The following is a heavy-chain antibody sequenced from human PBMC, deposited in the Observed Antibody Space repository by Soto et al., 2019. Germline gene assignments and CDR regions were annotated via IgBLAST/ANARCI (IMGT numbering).Heavy chain of an antibody. J-gene: IGHJ5*02. Sequence: SETLSLTCTVSGGSISSSSYYWGWIRQPPGKGLEWIGSIYYSGSTYYNPSLKSRVTISVDTSKNQFSLKLSSVTAADTAVYYCARLTWFGELPFEPWGQGTLVTVSS. V-gene: IGHV4-39*01. CDR3: ARLTWFGELPFEP. D-gene: IGHD3-10*01. CDR2: IYYSGST. CDR1: GGSISSSSYY.